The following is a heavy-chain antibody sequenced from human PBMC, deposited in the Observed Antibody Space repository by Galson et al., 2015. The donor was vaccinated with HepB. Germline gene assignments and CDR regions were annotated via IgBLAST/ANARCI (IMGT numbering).Heavy chain of an antibody. CDR2: IIPIFGTA. V-gene: IGHV1-69*13. CDR3: ARGGVDIVATIHN. J-gene: IGHJ4*02. CDR1: GGTFSSYA. D-gene: IGHD5-12*01. Sequence: SVKVSCKASGGTFSSYAISWVRQAPGQGLEWMGGIIPIFGTANYAQKFQGRVTITADESTSTAYMELSSLRSEDTAVYYYARGGVDIVATIHNWGQGTLVTVSS.